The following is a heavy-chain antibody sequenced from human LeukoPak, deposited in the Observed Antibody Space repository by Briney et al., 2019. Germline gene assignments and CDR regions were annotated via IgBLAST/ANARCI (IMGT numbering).Heavy chain of an antibody. Sequence: PSETLSLTCTVSGDSLSSYYWSWIRQPPGKGLEWIGHIYYRGSTDYNPSLKSRVIISVDTSKNQFALKLSSVTAADTAVYYCAREADIVVVPAATPGPPTFVDYWGQGTLVTVSS. D-gene: IGHD2-2*01. CDR3: AREADIVVVPAATPGPPTFVDY. J-gene: IGHJ4*02. CDR1: GDSLSSYY. CDR2: IYYRGST. V-gene: IGHV4-59*12.